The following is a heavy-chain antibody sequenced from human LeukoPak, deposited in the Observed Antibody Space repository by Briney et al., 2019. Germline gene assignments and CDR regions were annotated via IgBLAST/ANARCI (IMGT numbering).Heavy chain of an antibody. Sequence: ASVKVSCKASGYTFTSCYIHWVRQAPGQGLEWMGIINPSGGSTSYAQKVQGRVTMTRDTSTSTVYMELSSLRSEDTAVYYCASALAYCGGDCYSVFAAFDIWGQGTMVTVSS. CDR2: INPSGGST. V-gene: IGHV1-46*01. CDR1: GYTFTSCY. D-gene: IGHD2-21*02. J-gene: IGHJ3*02. CDR3: ASALAYCGGDCYSVFAAFDI.